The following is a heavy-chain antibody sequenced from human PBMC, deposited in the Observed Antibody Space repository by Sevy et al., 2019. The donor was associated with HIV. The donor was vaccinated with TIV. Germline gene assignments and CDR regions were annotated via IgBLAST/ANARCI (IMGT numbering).Heavy chain of an antibody. Sequence: ASVKVSCKASGYTFTGYYMHWVRQAPGQGLEWMGWINPNSGGTNYAQKFQGRVTMTRDTSISTAYMELSRLRSDDTAVYYCASYDFWSGYATGNYGMDVWGQGTTVTVSS. CDR3: ASYDFWSGYATGNYGMDV. CDR1: GYTFTGYY. V-gene: IGHV1-2*02. J-gene: IGHJ6*02. CDR2: INPNSGGT. D-gene: IGHD3-3*01.